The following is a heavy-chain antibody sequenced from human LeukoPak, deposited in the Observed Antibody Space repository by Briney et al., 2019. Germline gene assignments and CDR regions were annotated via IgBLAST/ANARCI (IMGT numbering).Heavy chain of an antibody. D-gene: IGHD2-15*01. Sequence: GGSLRLSCAASGFTFSSYAMHWVRQAPGKGLEWVAVISYDGSNKYYADSVKGRFTISRDNSKNTLYLQMNSLRAEDTAVYYCVRDLEDCSGGSCYSWFDPWGQGTRVTVSS. J-gene: IGHJ5*02. CDR1: GFTFSSYA. CDR3: VRDLEDCSGGSCYSWFDP. V-gene: IGHV3-30-3*01. CDR2: ISYDGSNK.